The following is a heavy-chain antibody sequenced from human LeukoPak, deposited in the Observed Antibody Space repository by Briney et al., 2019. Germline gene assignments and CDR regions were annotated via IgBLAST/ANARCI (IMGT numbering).Heavy chain of an antibody. CDR1: GFTFISYA. Sequence: HTGGSLRLSCAASGFTFISYAMYWVRQAPGKGLEWVALVSYDGSNKYYGDSVKGRFTISRDNSKNTLYLHMNSLRAEDSAVYYCATDTQPAIATMVTSFPNDIWGQGTMVTVSS. CDR2: VSYDGSNK. CDR3: ATDTQPAIATMVTSFPNDI. V-gene: IGHV3-30*04. J-gene: IGHJ3*02. D-gene: IGHD4/OR15-4a*01.